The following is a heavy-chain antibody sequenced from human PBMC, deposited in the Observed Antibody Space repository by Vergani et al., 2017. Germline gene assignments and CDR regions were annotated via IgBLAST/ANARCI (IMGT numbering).Heavy chain of an antibody. CDR2: ISWNSGAV. J-gene: IGHJ3*01. V-gene: IGHV3-9*01. CDR3: VRDVRVSRT. CDR1: GITFWKFG. Sequence: EVDLVESGGGLAQPGGSLRLSCEASGITFWKFGMHWVRQGPGKGLEWVSGISWNSGAVDYADSVRGRFTISRDNAKNSLYLDVSSLRAEDTAVYYCVRDVRVSRTWGQGTLVAVSS.